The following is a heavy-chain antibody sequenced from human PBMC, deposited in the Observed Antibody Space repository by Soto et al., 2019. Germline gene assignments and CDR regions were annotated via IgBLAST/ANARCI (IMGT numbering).Heavy chain of an antibody. V-gene: IGHV3-23*01. D-gene: IGHD2-15*01. CDR3: ACCGGGNCYTRLDH. Sequence: EVQLLESGGGLVQPGGSLRLSCAPSGFAFSNFAMTWVRQAPGKGLEWVSAITNSGDTTYYADSVKGRFTISRDNSKNMLSLEASSLRAEDTAVYYCACCGGGNCYTRLDHWGQGTLATVSS. CDR1: GFAFSNFA. CDR2: ITNSGDTT. J-gene: IGHJ5*02.